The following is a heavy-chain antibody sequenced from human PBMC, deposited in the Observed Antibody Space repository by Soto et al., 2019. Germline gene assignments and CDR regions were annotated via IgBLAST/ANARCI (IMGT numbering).Heavy chain of an antibody. CDR3: ATLTKYDILTGFYPC. D-gene: IGHD3-9*01. CDR1: GFTVNSNY. J-gene: IGHJ4*02. Sequence: GESLKISCAASGFTVNSNYMSWVRQAPGKGLERVSVIYSDGSTYYADSVKGRFIISRDNSNNTLYFQMNSLIAEDTAVYYCATLTKYDILTGFYPCWGQGTLVTVSS. V-gene: IGHV3-66*01. CDR2: IYSDGST.